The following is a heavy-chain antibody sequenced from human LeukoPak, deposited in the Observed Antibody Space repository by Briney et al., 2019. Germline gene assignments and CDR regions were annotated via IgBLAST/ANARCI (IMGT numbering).Heavy chain of an antibody. D-gene: IGHD3-10*01. J-gene: IGHJ3*02. CDR3: SSAGYYGSGSYYAFDI. V-gene: IGHV3-13*01. Sequence: GGSLRLSCAASGFTFNNYDMHWVRQATGKGLEWVSRIGTAGDTYYPDSVKGRFTISTENAKNSLYLQMNSLRAGDTAMYYCSSAGYYGSGSYYAFDIWGQGTMVTVSS. CDR2: IGTAGDT. CDR1: GFTFNNYD.